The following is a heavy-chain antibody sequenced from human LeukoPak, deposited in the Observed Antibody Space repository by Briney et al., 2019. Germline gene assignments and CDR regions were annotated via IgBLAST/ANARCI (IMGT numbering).Heavy chain of an antibody. CDR1: GFTFSYYA. J-gene: IGHJ4*02. D-gene: IGHD6-19*01. CDR2: ISGSGGST. V-gene: IGHV3-23*01. CDR3: ARSSGWYTPFDY. Sequence: PGGSLRLSCAASGFTFSYYAMSWVRQAPGKGLEWVSLISGSGGSTYYADSVKGRFTISRDNSKNTLYLQMNSLRTEDTAVYYCARSSGWYTPFDYWGQGTLVTVSS.